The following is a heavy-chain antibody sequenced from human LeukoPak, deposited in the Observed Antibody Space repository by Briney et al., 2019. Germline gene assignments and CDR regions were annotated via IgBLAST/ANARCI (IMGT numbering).Heavy chain of an antibody. CDR1: GFTFSSYS. CDR2: ISGSGGST. V-gene: IGHV3-23*01. J-gene: IGHJ4*02. Sequence: GGSLRLSCAASGFTFSSYSMNWVRQAPGKGLEWVSAISGSGGSTYYADSVKGRFTISRDNSKNTLYLQMNSLKIEDTAVYFCVGRPWNFDYWGQGTLVTVSS. D-gene: IGHD1-1*01. CDR3: VGRPWNFDY.